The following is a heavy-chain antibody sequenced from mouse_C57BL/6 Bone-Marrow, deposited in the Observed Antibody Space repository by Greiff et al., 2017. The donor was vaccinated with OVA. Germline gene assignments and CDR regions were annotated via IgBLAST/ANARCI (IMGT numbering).Heavy chain of an antibody. CDR3: ERGKLYYDYDKDYFDY. J-gene: IGHJ2*01. Sequence: QVQLQQPGAELVMPGASVKLSCKASGYTFTSYWMHWVKQRPGQGLEWIGAIDPSASYTNYNQKVKGKSTLTVDKSSSTAYMQLSSLSSEDSAVYYCERGKLYYDYDKDYFDYWGQGTTLTVSS. D-gene: IGHD2-4*01. CDR1: GYTFTSYW. CDR2: IDPSASYT. V-gene: IGHV1-69*01.